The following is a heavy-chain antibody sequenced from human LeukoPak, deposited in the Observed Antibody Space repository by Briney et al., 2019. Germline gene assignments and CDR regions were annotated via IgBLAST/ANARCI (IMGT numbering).Heavy chain of an antibody. Sequence: GGSLRLSCAASGFTFSSYAMSWVRQALGKGLEWVSAISGSGGSTYYADSVKGRFTISRDNSKNTLYLQMNSLRAEDTAVYYCANQNTYGSGSSTFDYWGQGTLVTVSS. CDR3: ANQNTYGSGSSTFDY. CDR1: GFTFSSYA. V-gene: IGHV3-23*01. D-gene: IGHD3-10*01. J-gene: IGHJ4*02. CDR2: ISGSGGST.